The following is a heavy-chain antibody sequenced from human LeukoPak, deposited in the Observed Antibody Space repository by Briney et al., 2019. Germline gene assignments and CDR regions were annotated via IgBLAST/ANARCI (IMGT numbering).Heavy chain of an antibody. Sequence: SETLSLTCTVSGGSISSYYWSWIRQPPVKGLEWIGYIYYSGSTNYNPSLKSRVTISVDTSKNQFSLKLSSVTAADTAVYYCARLNSSGWYVDPWGQGTLVTVSS. CDR2: IYYSGST. CDR1: GGSISSYY. V-gene: IGHV4-59*08. CDR3: ARLNSSGWYVDP. J-gene: IGHJ5*02. D-gene: IGHD6-19*01.